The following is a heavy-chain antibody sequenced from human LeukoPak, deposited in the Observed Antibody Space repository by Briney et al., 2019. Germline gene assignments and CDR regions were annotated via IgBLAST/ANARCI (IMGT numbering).Heavy chain of an antibody. Sequence: GGSLRLSCAASGFTFSSYSMNWVRQAPGKGLEWVSYISSSSSTIYYADSVKGRFTISRDNAKNSLYLQMNSLRAEDTAVYYCARSRYCSSTSCYDAFDTWGQGTMVTVSS. CDR2: ISSSSSTI. CDR3: ARSRYCSSTSCYDAFDT. CDR1: GFTFSSYS. V-gene: IGHV3-48*01. J-gene: IGHJ3*02. D-gene: IGHD2-2*01.